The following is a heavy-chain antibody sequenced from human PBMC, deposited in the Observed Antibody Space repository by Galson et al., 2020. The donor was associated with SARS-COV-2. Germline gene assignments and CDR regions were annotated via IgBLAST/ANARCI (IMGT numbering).Heavy chain of an antibody. CDR2: IHCDDDK. Sequence: SGPTLVKPTQTLTQTCTFPGFSLSTSGMCVSWIRQPPEKALEWLARIHCDDDKYYSTSLKTRLTISKDASKNQVVLTMTNMDPVDTATYYCARTDYGEPLYMDVWGQGTTVTVSS. D-gene: IGHD4-17*01. J-gene: IGHJ6*02. CDR3: ARTDYGEPLYMDV. CDR1: GFSLSTSGMC. V-gene: IGHV2-70*11.